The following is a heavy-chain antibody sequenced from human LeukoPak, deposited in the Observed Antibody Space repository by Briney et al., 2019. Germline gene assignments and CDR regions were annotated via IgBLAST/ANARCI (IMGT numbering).Heavy chain of an antibody. V-gene: IGHV4-34*01. J-gene: IGHJ4*02. CDR1: GGSFSGYY. CDR2: INHSGST. CDR3: ARGSRRIDY. Sequence: PSETLSLTCAVYGGSFSGYYWSWIRQPPGKGLEWIGEINHSGSTNYNPSLKGRVTISGDTSKNQFSLKLSSVTAADTGVYYCARGSRRIDYWGQGNLVTVSS.